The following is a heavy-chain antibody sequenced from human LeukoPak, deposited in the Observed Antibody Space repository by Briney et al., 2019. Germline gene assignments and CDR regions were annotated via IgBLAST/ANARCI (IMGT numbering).Heavy chain of an antibody. CDR1: GGSISSGGYY. V-gene: IGHV4-31*03. CDR3: ARDLGIGSLWLQPHDAFDI. Sequence: PSETLSLTCTVSGGSISSGGYYWSWIRQHPGKGLEWIGYIYYSGSTYYNPSLKSRVTISVDTSKNQFSLKLSSVTAADTAAHYCARDLGIGSLWLQPHDAFDIWGQGTMVTVSS. D-gene: IGHD5-24*01. J-gene: IGHJ3*02. CDR2: IYYSGST.